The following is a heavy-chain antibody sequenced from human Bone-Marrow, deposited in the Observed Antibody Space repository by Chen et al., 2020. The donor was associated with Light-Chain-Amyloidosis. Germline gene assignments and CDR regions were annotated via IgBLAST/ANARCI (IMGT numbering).Heavy chain of an antibody. D-gene: IGHD3-10*01. V-gene: IGHV3-33*01. Sequence: QVQLVESGGGVVQPVRSLRLSCAASGFTFSSYGMHWVRQAPGKGLEWVAVIWYDGSNKYYADSVKGRFTISRDNSKNTLYLQMNSLRAEDTAVYYCAGSPAGHDAFDIWGQGTMVTVSS. J-gene: IGHJ3*02. CDR1: GFTFSSYG. CDR3: AGSPAGHDAFDI. CDR2: IWYDGSNK.